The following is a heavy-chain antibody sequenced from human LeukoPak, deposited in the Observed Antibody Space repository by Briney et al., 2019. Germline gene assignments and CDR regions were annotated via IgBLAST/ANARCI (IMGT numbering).Heavy chain of an antibody. CDR1: GGSISSYY. V-gene: IGHV4-4*07. Sequence: SETLSLTCTVSGGSISSYYWSWIRQPAGKGLEWIGRIYTSGSTNYNPSLKSRVTMSVDTSKNQFSLKLSSVTAADTAVYYCARGKGAAAGTYYYYYGMDVWGQGTTVTVSS. CDR3: ARGKGAAAGTYYYYYGMDV. J-gene: IGHJ6*02. CDR2: IYTSGST. D-gene: IGHD6-13*01.